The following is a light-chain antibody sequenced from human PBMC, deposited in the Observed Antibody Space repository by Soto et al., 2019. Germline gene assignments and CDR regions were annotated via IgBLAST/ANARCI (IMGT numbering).Light chain of an antibody. CDR1: SVDINY. J-gene: IGLJ3*02. CDR2: EVT. V-gene: IGLV2-8*01. Sequence: QSALTQPPSASGSRGQSVTISCTGTSVDINYVSWFQQHPGKAPKLIICEVTKRPSGVPDRFSGSKSGNTASLTVSWLQDDYEADYYCSSYAGRDIWVFGGGTKLTVL. CDR3: SSYAGRDIWV.